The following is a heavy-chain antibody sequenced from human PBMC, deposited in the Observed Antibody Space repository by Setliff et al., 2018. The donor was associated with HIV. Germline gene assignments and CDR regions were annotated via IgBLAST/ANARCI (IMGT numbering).Heavy chain of an antibody. Sequence: PSETLSLTCTVSGGSITSGIYSWSWIRQPPGKGLEWIGYVYQSGSTYYKPSLKSRVTMSVDRSKNQFSLKIGSVTAADTAVYFCAGDNGANGGPGWLGPWGQGILVTVSS. V-gene: IGHV4-30-2*01. CDR2: VYQSGST. D-gene: IGHD2-8*01. CDR1: GGSITSGIYS. CDR3: AGDNGANGGPGWLGP. J-gene: IGHJ5*02.